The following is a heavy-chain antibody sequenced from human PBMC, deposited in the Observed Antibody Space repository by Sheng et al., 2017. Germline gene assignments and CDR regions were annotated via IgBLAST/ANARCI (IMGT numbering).Heavy chain of an antibody. D-gene: IGHD6-6*01. Sequence: QVQLQQWGAGLLKPSETLSLTCAVYGGSFSGYYWSWIRQPPGKGLEWIGEINHSGSTNYNPSLKSRVTISVDTSKNQFSLKLSSVTAADTAVYYCARGRTGSSSSGRSHFDYWGPGEPLVTVSS. V-gene: IGHV4-34*01. J-gene: IGHJ4*02. CDR3: ARGRTGSSSSGRSHFDY. CDR1: GGSFSGYY. CDR2: INHSGST.